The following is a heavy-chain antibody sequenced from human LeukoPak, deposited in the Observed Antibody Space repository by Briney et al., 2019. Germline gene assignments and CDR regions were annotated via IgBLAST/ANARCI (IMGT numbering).Heavy chain of an antibody. CDR3: ARRRFIWFGELLIDY. CDR2: INHSGST. Sequence: NPSETLSLTCAVYGGSFSGYYWSWIRQPPGKGLEWIGEINHSGSTNYNPSLKSRVTISVDTSKNQFSLKLSSVTAADTAVYYCARRRFIWFGELLIDYWGQGTLVTVSS. J-gene: IGHJ4*02. CDR1: GGSFSGYY. D-gene: IGHD3-10*01. V-gene: IGHV4-34*01.